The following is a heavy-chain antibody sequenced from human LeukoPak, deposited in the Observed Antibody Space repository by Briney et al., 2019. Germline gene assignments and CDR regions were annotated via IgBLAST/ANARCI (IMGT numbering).Heavy chain of an antibody. J-gene: IGHJ4*02. CDR3: ARSSSNWCPLFGY. CDR1: GFTFSDHY. CDR2: IRNKANSYRT. Sequence: GGSLRLSCAASGFTFSDHYMDWVRQAPGKGLEWVARIRNKANSYRTEYAASVIGRVTISRDDPNNSLYLQMDSLKTEDTAVYYCARSSSNWCPLFGYWGQGAQVTVSS. D-gene: IGHD6-13*01. V-gene: IGHV3-72*01.